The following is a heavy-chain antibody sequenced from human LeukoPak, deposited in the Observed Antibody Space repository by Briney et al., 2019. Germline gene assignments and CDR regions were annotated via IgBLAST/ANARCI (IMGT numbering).Heavy chain of an antibody. CDR1: GFTFSSYA. V-gene: IGHV3-30*01. J-gene: IGHJ5*02. Sequence: PGRSLRLSCAASGFTFSSYAMHWVRQAPGKGLEWVAVISYDGSNKYYADSVKGRFTISRDNSKNTLYLQMNSLRAEDTAVYYCARETREYNCSSTSCYTRNWFDPWGQGTLVTVSS. CDR2: ISYDGSNK. CDR3: ARETREYNCSSTSCYTRNWFDP. D-gene: IGHD2-2*02.